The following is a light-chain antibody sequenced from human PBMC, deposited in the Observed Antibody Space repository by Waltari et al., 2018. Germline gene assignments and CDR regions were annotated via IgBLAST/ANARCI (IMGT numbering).Light chain of an antibody. CDR1: QSVWNTY. CDR3: QQYHSSLYT. CDR2: DGS. Sequence: IVLTQSPAILSLSPGETATLSCEASQSVWNTYLAWYQHKPGQAPRLLIDDGSARATGTPDRFSGSGAATQFTLTISRLEPEDFALYYCQQYHSSLYTFGQGTRLEMK. J-gene: IGKJ2*01. V-gene: IGKV3D-20*01.